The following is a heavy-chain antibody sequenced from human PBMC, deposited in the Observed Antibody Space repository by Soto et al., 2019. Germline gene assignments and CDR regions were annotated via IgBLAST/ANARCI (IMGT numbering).Heavy chain of an antibody. CDR3: AHYVSTSPAGWFAP. J-gene: IGHJ5*02. CDR2: IYWDDDK. V-gene: IGHV2-5*02. D-gene: IGHD3-10*02. CDR1: GLSLSTSGEA. Sequence: QITLTESGPTLVKPTQTLTLTCTFSGLSLSTSGEAVGWIRQPPGKALDWLALIYWDDDKRYNPTLKTRLTITKDTSKNQVVLTLTNMDPVDTATYSGAHYVSTSPAGWFAPWGQGILVPVSS.